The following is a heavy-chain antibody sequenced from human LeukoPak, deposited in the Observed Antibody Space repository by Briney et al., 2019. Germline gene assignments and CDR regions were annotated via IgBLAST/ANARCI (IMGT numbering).Heavy chain of an antibody. D-gene: IGHD6-19*01. CDR1: GGSISSSSYY. CDR3: ARRAVAGTKPFDY. V-gene: IGHV4-39*01. CDR2: IYYSGST. Sequence: SETLSLTCTVSGGSISSSSYYWGWIRQPPGKGLEWIGSIYYSGSTYYDPSLKSRVTISVDTSKNQFSLKLSSVTAADTAVYYCARRAVAGTKPFDYWGQGTLVTVSS. J-gene: IGHJ4*02.